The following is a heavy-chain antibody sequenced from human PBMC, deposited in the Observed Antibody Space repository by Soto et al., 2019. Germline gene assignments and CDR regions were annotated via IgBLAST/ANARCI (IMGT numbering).Heavy chain of an antibody. CDR2: ISGSGGST. Sequence: EVQLLESGGGLVQPGGSLRLSCAASGFTFSSYAMSWVRQAPGKGLEWVSAISGSGGSTYYADSVKGRFTISRDNSKNMLYLQMNSLRAEDTAVYYCAKDPRRAYCGGDCYSGDDYWGQGTLVTVSS. V-gene: IGHV3-23*01. J-gene: IGHJ4*02. CDR3: AKDPRRAYCGGDCYSGDDY. D-gene: IGHD2-21*02. CDR1: GFTFSSYA.